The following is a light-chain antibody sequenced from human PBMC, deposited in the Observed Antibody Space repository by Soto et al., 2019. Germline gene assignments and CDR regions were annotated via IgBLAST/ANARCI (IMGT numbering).Light chain of an antibody. Sequence: DIQMTQSPSTLSASVGDRVTITCRASQNINSWLAWYQQKPGKAPKLLIYKASSLESGVPSRFSGSGSGIEFTLTISSLQPDDFAAYYCQQYEIYPITFGQGTRLEIK. J-gene: IGKJ5*01. CDR2: KAS. CDR1: QNINSW. V-gene: IGKV1-5*03. CDR3: QQYEIYPIT.